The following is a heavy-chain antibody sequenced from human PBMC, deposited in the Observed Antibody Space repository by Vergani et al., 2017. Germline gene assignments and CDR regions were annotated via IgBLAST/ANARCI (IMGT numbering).Heavy chain of an antibody. CDR2: IKSKTDGGTT. CDR3: TTLRYYYDSSGYSNY. Sequence: EVQLVESGGGLVKPGGSLRLSCAASGFTFSNAWMSWVRQAPGKGLAWVGRIKSKTDGGTTDYAAPVKGRFTISRDDSKNTLYLQMNSLKTEDTAVYYCTTLRYYYDSSGYSNYWGQGTLVTVSS. J-gene: IGHJ4*02. CDR1: GFTFSNAW. D-gene: IGHD3-22*01. V-gene: IGHV3-15*01.